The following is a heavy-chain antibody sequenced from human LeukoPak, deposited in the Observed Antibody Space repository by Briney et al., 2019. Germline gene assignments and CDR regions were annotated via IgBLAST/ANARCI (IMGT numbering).Heavy chain of an antibody. Sequence: PGGSLRLSCAASGFTFSSYWMSWVRQAPGKGLEWVASIKQDGSEKYYVDSVKGRFTISRDNAKNSLHLQMNSLRAEDTALYYCARAPGEGWFDPWGQGTLVTVSS. CDR3: ARAPGEGWFDP. CDR2: IKQDGSEK. CDR1: GFTFSSYW. J-gene: IGHJ5*02. V-gene: IGHV3-7*01. D-gene: IGHD4-17*01.